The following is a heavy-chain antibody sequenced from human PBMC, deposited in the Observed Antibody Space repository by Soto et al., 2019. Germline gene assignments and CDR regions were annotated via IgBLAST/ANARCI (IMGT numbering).Heavy chain of an antibody. CDR2: ISAYNGNT. CDR1: GYTFTSYG. CDR3: ARDRSGYFNNWFDP. Sequence: ASVKVSCKASGYTFTSYGISWVRQAPGQGLEWMGWISAYNGNTKYAQKFQGRVTITTDTSTSTAYMELSSLRSEDTAVYYCARDRSGYFNNWFDPWGQGTLVTVSS. D-gene: IGHD3-3*01. V-gene: IGHV1-18*01. J-gene: IGHJ5*02.